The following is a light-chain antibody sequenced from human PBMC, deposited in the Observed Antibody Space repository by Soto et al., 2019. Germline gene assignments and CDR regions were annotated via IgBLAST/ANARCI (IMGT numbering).Light chain of an antibody. CDR2: DAS. Sequence: DIQMTQSPSSLSASVGNRVTITGQASQDIATYLNWYQQKPGKAPNLLIYDASNLETGVPSIFSGGGSGTHFTFTISNLQPEDIATYYCQQYDNLPPTWTFGQGTKVDIK. CDR3: QQYDNLPPTWT. V-gene: IGKV1-33*01. CDR1: QDIATY. J-gene: IGKJ1*01.